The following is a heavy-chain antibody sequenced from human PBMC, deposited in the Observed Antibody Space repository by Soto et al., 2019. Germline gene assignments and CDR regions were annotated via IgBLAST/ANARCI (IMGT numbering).Heavy chain of an antibody. CDR2: INSDGSST. D-gene: IGHD6-13*01. V-gene: IGHV3-74*01. Sequence: GGSLKLAGAASGFTFSGSWIHWVRQAPGKGLVWVSRINSDGSSTSYADSVKGRFTISRDNAKNTLYLQMNSLRAEDTAVYYCAREYSSSRYFDYWGQGTLVTAPQ. CDR1: GFTFSGSW. CDR3: AREYSSSRYFDY. J-gene: IGHJ4*02.